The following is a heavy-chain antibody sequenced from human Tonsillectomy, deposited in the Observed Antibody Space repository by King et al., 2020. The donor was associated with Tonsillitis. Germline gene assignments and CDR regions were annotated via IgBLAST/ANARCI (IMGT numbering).Heavy chain of an antibody. Sequence: VQLVESGGGVVQPGRSLRLSCAASGFTFSSYAMHWVRPAPGKGLEWVAVISYDGSNKYYADSVKGRFTISRDNSKKTLYLQMNSLRAEDTAVYYCAGDQRSYWLNYYYYGMDVWGQGTTVTVPS. J-gene: IGHJ6*02. V-gene: IGHV3-30-3*01. D-gene: IGHD1-26*01. CDR3: AGDQRSYWLNYYYYGMDV. CDR1: GFTFSSYA. CDR2: ISYDGSNK.